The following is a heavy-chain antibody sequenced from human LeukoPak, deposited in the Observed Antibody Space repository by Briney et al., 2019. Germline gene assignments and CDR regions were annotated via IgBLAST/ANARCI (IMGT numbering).Heavy chain of an antibody. D-gene: IGHD3-3*01. CDR1: GGSISSSSYY. CDR3: ARGRSGYHLAYFDY. V-gene: IGHV4-39*07. J-gene: IGHJ4*02. CDR2: IYYSGST. Sequence: SETLSLTCTVSGGSISSSSYYRGWIRQPPGKGLEWIGSIYYSGSTYYNPSLKSRVTISVDTSKNQFSLKLSSVTAADTAVYYCARGRSGYHLAYFDYWGQGTLVTVSS.